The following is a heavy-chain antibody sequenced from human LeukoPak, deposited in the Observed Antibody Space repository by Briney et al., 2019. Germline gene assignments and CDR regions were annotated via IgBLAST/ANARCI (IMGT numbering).Heavy chain of an antibody. CDR3: AGPEWELVGFDY. CDR1: GGSISSTNYH. J-gene: IGHJ4*02. Sequence: SETLSLTCTVPGGSISSTNYHWGWIRQPPGKGLEWIGSIHYSGSTYYNPSLKSRVTISVDTSKNQFSLKLSSVTAADTAVYYCAGPEWELVGFDYWGQGTLVTVSS. V-gene: IGHV4-39*01. D-gene: IGHD1-26*01. CDR2: IHYSGST.